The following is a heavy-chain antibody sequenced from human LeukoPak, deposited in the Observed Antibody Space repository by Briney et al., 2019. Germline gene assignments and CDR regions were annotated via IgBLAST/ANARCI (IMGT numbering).Heavy chain of an antibody. V-gene: IGHV4-4*02. CDR2: IYHSGST. Sequence: SGTLSLTCAVSGGSISSSNWWNWVRQPPGKGLEWIGEIYHSGSTNYNPSLKSRVTISVDKSKNQFSLKLSSVTAADTAVYYCARVGYEHVEPDFDYWGQGTLVTVSS. D-gene: IGHD2-8*01. CDR3: ARVGYEHVEPDFDY. CDR1: GGSISSSNW. J-gene: IGHJ4*02.